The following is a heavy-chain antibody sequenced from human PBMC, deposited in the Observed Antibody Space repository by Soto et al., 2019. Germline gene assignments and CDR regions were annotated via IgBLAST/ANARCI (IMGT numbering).Heavy chain of an antibody. Sequence: QVQLVESGGGVVQPGRSMRLSCAASGFTFSSYGMHWVRQAPGKGLEWLAVISYDGSNKYYADSVKGRFTISRDNSKNTLYLQMNSLRAEDTAVYYCAKVGTLYSSSWYPYYYGMDVWGQGTTVTVSS. D-gene: IGHD6-13*01. CDR3: AKVGTLYSSSWYPYYYGMDV. CDR2: ISYDGSNK. CDR1: GFTFSSYG. J-gene: IGHJ6*02. V-gene: IGHV3-30*18.